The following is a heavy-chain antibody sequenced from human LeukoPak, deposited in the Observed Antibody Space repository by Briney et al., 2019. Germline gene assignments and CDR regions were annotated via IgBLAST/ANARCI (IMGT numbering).Heavy chain of an antibody. CDR1: GFTFSSYA. Sequence: GGSLRLSCAASGFTFSSYAMHWVRQAPGKGLEWVSAISGSGGSTYYADSVKGRFTISRDNSKNTLYLQMNSLRAEDTAVYYCAKGDDFWSGYFKFFYFDYWGQGTLVTVSS. J-gene: IGHJ4*02. D-gene: IGHD3-3*01. CDR3: AKGDDFWSGYFKFFYFDY. V-gene: IGHV3-23*01. CDR2: ISGSGGST.